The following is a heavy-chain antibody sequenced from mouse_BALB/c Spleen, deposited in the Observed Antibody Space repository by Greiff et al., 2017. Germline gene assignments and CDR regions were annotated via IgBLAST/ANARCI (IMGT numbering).Heavy chain of an antibody. Sequence: DVMLVESGGGLVQPGGSRKLSCAASGFTFSSFGMHWVRQAPEKGLEWVAYISSGSSTIYYADTVKGRFTISRDNPKNTLFLQMTSLRSEDTAMYYCARSSYYYGSSYWYFDVWGAGTTVTVSS. V-gene: IGHV5-17*02. CDR2: ISSGSSTI. D-gene: IGHD1-1*01. CDR1: GFTFSSFG. CDR3: ARSSYYYGSSYWYFDV. J-gene: IGHJ1*01.